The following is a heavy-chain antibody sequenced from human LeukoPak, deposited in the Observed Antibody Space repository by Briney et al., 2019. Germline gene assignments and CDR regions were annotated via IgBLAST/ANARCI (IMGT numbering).Heavy chain of an antibody. CDR3: AKGGWRGDYDPFDY. V-gene: IGHV3-53*01. D-gene: IGHD4-17*01. Sequence: GGSLRLSCAASGFTVSSNYMSWVRQAPGKGLEWVSVIYSGGSTYYADSVKGRFTISRDNSKNTLYLQMNSLRAEDMALYYCAKGGWRGDYDPFDYWGQGTLVTVSS. CDR2: IYSGGST. J-gene: IGHJ4*02. CDR1: GFTVSSNY.